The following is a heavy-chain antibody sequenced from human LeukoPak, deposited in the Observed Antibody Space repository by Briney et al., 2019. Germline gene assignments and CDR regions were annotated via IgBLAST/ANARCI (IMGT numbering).Heavy chain of an antibody. Sequence: GGSLRLSCAASGFTFSSYSMNWVRQAPGRGLEWVSYISSSSSTIYYADSVKGRFTISRDNAKNSLYLQMNSLRAEDTAVYYCARATTAVVPFFAYWGQGTLVTVSS. CDR3: ARATTAVVPFFAY. CDR2: ISSSSSTI. CDR1: GFTFSSYS. D-gene: IGHD5-18*01. V-gene: IGHV3-48*01. J-gene: IGHJ4*02.